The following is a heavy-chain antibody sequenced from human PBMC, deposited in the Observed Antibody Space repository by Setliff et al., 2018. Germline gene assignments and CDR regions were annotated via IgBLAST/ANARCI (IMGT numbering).Heavy chain of an antibody. CDR3: ARDSLHKLLRVTESSDGVDV. CDR1: GFTFSDYY. J-gene: IGHJ6*02. V-gene: IGHV3-11*04. Sequence: GGSLRLSCAASGFTFSDYYMTWIRQAPGKGLEWISYISGSGGIIKYADSVKGRFTISRDNAKKSLYLQMNIVRAEDTAVYYCARDSLHKLLRVTESSDGVDVWGQGTTVTVSS. CDR2: ISGSGGII. D-gene: IGHD3-22*01.